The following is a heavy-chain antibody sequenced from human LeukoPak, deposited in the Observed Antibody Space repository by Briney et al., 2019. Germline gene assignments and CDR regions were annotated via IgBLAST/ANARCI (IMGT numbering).Heavy chain of an antibody. V-gene: IGHV4-34*01. CDR3: ARGASSWYGVTYYYYYYMDV. CDR1: GGSFSDYY. D-gene: IGHD6-13*01. CDR2: INHSGST. J-gene: IGHJ6*03. Sequence: SETLSLTCAVYGGSFSDYYWTWIRQPPGKGLEWIGEINHSGSTNYNPSLKSQVTISVDTSKNQFSLKLSSVTAADTAVYYCARGASSWYGVTYYYYYYMDVWGKGTTVTVSS.